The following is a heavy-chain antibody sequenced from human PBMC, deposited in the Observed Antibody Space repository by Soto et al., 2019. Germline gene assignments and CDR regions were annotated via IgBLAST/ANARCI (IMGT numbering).Heavy chain of an antibody. Sequence: SETLSFICAVYGGSFSGYYWSWIRQPPGKGLEWIGEINHSGSTNYNPSLKSRVTISVDTSKNQFSLKLSSVTAADTAVYYCARRRFRITIFGVVKECWFDPWGQGTLVTVSS. CDR1: GGSFSGYY. D-gene: IGHD3-3*01. CDR2: INHSGST. J-gene: IGHJ5*02. V-gene: IGHV4-34*01. CDR3: ARRRFRITIFGVVKECWFDP.